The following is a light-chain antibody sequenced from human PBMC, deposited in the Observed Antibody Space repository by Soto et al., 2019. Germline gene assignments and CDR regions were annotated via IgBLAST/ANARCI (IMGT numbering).Light chain of an antibody. CDR2: KAS. V-gene: IGKV1-5*03. CDR3: QHYNSYSEA. CDR1: QTISSW. Sequence: DIEMTQSPATLSWSLGERVTITCRASQTISSWLAWYQQKPGKAPKLLIYKASTLKSGVPSRFSGSGSGTEFTLTISSLQPDDFATYYCQHYNSYSEAFGQGTKVDIK. J-gene: IGKJ1*01.